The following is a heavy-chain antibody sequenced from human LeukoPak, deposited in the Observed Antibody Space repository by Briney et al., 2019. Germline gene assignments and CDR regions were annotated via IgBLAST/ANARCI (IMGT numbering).Heavy chain of an antibody. D-gene: IGHD4-17*01. CDR2: ISGSGGST. CDR3: AKGSYGDYVGYLDY. Sequence: HSGGSLRLSCAASGFTFSSYAMSWVRQAPGKGLEWVSAISGSGGSTYYADSAKGRFTISRDNSKNTLYLQMNSLRAEDTAVYYCAKGSYGDYVGYLDYWGQGTLVTVSS. CDR1: GFTFSSYA. V-gene: IGHV3-23*01. J-gene: IGHJ4*02.